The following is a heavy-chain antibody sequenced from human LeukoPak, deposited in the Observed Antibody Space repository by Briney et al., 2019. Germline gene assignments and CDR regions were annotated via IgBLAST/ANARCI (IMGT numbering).Heavy chain of an antibody. V-gene: IGHV4-39*01. CDR2: IYYSGGT. D-gene: IGHD2/OR15-2a*01. CDR1: GGSISDITYD. Sequence: SETLSLTCTVSGGSISDITYDWDWIRQPPGKGLEWIGTIYYSGGTYYNPSLKSRLTISVDTSKNQFSLMLSSVTAADTAVYYCARRIKNSHYFVTWGESTLVTVSS. CDR3: ARRIKNSHYFVT. J-gene: IGHJ1*01.